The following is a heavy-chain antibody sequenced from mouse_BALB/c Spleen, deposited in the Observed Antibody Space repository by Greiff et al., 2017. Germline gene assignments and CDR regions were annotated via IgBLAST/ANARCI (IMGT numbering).Heavy chain of an antibody. CDR1: GYTFTSYT. D-gene: IGHD2-4*01. CDR3: ARGIYYDYDEDAMDY. Sequence: VQLQESAAELARPGASVKMSCNASGYTFTSYTMHWVKQRPGQGLEWIGYINPSSGYTEYNQKFKDKTTLTADKSSSTAYMQLSSLTSEDSAVYYCARGIYYDYDEDAMDYWGQGTSVTVSS. V-gene: IGHV1-4*02. CDR2: INPSSGYT. J-gene: IGHJ4*01.